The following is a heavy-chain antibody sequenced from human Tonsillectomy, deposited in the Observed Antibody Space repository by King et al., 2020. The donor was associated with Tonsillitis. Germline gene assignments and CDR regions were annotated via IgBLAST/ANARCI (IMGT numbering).Heavy chain of an antibody. CDR3: TTKAFELLFYYYYYMDV. D-gene: IGHD2-2*01. CDR1: GFTFSNAW. J-gene: IGHJ6*03. CDR2: IKSKTDGGTT. Sequence: QLVQSGGGLVKPGGSLRLSYAASGFTFSNAWMNWVRQAPGKGLEWVGRIKSKTDGGTTDYAAPVKGRFTISRDDSKNTLYLQMNSLKTEDTAVYYCTTKAFELLFYYYYYMDVWGKGTTVTVSS. V-gene: IGHV3-15*07.